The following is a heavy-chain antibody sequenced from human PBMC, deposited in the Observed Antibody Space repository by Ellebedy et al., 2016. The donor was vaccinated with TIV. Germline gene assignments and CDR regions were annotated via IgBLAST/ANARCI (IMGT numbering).Heavy chain of an antibody. CDR2: IFGGGST. CDR1: GFTVSDSY. CDR3: ARHRLYGSGSYYFDY. J-gene: IGHJ4*02. V-gene: IGHV3-66*04. Sequence: PGGSLRLSCAASGFTVSDSYMSWVRQAPGKGREWVPVIFGGGSTYYADSVKGRFTISRDSSKNTLYLQMDSLRAEDTAVYYCARHRLYGSGSYYFDYWGQGALVTVSS. D-gene: IGHD3-10*01.